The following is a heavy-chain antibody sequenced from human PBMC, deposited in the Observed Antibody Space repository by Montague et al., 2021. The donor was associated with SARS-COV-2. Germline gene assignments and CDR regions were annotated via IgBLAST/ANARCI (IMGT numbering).Heavy chain of an antibody. D-gene: IGHD6-19*01. J-gene: IGHJ6*02. CDR2: ISWNSGSI. CDR1: GFTFDDYA. V-gene: IGHV3-9*01. CDR3: AKTTGSGWSPKYYYDMDV. Sequence: SLRLSCAASGFTFDDYAMHWVRQAPGKGLEWVSGISWNSGSIGYADSVKGRFTISRDNAKNSLYLQMNSLRAEDTALYYCAKTTGSGWSPKYYYDMDVWGQGTTVTVSS.